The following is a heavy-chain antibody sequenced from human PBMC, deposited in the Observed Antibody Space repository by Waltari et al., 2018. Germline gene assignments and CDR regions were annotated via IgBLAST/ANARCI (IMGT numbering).Heavy chain of an antibody. CDR3: AKGAYDSSGYWGAFDI. V-gene: IGHV3-9*01. Sequence: EVQLVESGGGLVQPGRSLRLSCAASGFTFDDYAMHWVRQAPGKGLEWVSGISWNSGSIGYADSVKGRFTISRDNAKNSLYLQMNSLRAEDTALYYCAKGAYDSSGYWGAFDIWGQGTMVTVSS. CDR2: ISWNSGSI. J-gene: IGHJ3*02. CDR1: GFTFDDYA. D-gene: IGHD3-22*01.